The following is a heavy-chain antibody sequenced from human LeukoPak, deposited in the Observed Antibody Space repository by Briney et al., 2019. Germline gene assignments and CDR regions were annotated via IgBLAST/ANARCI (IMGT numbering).Heavy chain of an antibody. CDR3: AKDPRLDVVVMYGGNPTDY. Sequence: GGSLRLSCAASGFTFGSYAMSWVRQAPGKGLEWVSAISGSGGSTYYADSVKGRFTISRDNSKNTLYLQMNSLRAEDTAVYYCAKDPRLDVVVMYGGNPTDYWGQGTLVTVSS. V-gene: IGHV3-23*01. CDR2: ISGSGGST. D-gene: IGHD3-22*01. CDR1: GFTFGSYA. J-gene: IGHJ4*02.